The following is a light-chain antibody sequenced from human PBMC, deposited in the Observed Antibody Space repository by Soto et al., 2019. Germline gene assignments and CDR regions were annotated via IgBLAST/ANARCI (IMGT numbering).Light chain of an antibody. V-gene: IGLV1-44*01. Sequence: QSVLTQSPSASGTPGQRVSISCSGSTSNIGTNTVSWYQHVPGTAPKLLIYSNDQRPSAVPGRFSGSKSGTSASLAISGLLSEDEAHYYCCSYGGRILVIFGEGTKLTVL. CDR1: TSNIGTNT. CDR2: SND. CDR3: CSYGGRILVI. J-gene: IGLJ2*01.